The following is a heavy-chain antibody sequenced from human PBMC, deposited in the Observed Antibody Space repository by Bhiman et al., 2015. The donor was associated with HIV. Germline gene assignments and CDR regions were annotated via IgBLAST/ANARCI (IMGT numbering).Heavy chain of an antibody. J-gene: IGHJ3*02. CDR3: AREFYTDPFAFDI. CDR1: GFSFSTYT. Sequence: EVQLVESGGGLVKPGGSLRLSCTASGFSFSTYTMNWVRQAPGKGLEWVSSISSSSSYIYYADSVKGRFTISRDNAKNSLYLQMNSLRAEDTGVYYCAREFYTDPFAFDIWGQGTMVTVSS. CDR2: ISSSSSYI. V-gene: IGHV3-21*03.